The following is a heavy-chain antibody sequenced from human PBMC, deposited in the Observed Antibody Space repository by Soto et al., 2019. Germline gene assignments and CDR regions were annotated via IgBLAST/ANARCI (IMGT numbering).Heavy chain of an antibody. V-gene: IGHV1-69*13. CDR1: GGTFSSYA. J-gene: IGHJ6*02. CDR3: ARDARNNWNDYYYYGMDV. D-gene: IGHD1-20*01. Sequence: SVKVSCKASGGTFSSYAISWVRQAPGQGLEWMGGIIPIFGTANYAQKFQGRVTITADESTSTAYMELSSLRSEDTAVYYCARDARNNWNDYYYYGMDVWGQGTTVTVSS. CDR2: IIPIFGTA.